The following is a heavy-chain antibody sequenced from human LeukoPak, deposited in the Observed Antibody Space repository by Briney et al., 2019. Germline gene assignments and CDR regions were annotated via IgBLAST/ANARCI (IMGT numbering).Heavy chain of an antibody. CDR2: NSSGSDYI. CDR1: EFTFSSYS. Sequence: GGSLRLSCAASEFTFSSYSMNWVRQAPGKGLEWVSTNSSGSDYIYYADALKGRFTISSDNAKNSLYLQMNSLRAEDTAVYYCARDRGRDGYNWGWAFDIWGQGTMVTVSS. J-gene: IGHJ3*02. V-gene: IGHV3-21*01. CDR3: ARDRGRDGYNWGWAFDI. D-gene: IGHD5-24*01.